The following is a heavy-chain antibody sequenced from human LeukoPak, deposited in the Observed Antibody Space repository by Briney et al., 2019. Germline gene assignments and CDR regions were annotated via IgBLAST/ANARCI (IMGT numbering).Heavy chain of an antibody. J-gene: IGHJ5*02. CDR2: IYYSGST. CDR1: GGSISSYY. Sequence: SSETLSLTCTVSGGSISSYYWSWIRQPPGKGLEWIGYIYYSGSTNYNPSLKSRVTISVDTSKNQFSLKLSSVTAADTAVYYCARSSGYSSSWYDGVGWFDPWGQGTLVTVSS. V-gene: IGHV4-59*08. D-gene: IGHD6-13*01. CDR3: ARSSGYSSSWYDGVGWFDP.